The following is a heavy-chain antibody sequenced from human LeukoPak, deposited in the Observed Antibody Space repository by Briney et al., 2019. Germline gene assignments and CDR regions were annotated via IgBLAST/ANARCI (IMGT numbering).Heavy chain of an antibody. J-gene: IGHJ4*02. Sequence: GGSLRLSCAASGFTFGNYWMNWVRQAPGKGLEWVSAISGSGGSTYYADSVKGRFTISRDNSKNTLYLQMNSLRAEDTAVYYCAKDSNYGSGSYYGYWGQGTLVTVSS. CDR2: ISGSGGST. CDR3: AKDSNYGSGSYYGY. D-gene: IGHD3-10*01. V-gene: IGHV3-23*01. CDR1: GFTFGNYW.